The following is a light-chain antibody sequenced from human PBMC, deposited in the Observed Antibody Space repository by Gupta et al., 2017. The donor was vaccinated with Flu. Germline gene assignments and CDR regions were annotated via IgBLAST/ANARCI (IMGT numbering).Light chain of an antibody. CDR3: QSYDSSLSGWV. Sequence: QSVLTQPPSVSGAPGQRVTISCTGSSSNIGAGYDVHWYQRFPGTAPKLLISGNNNRPSGVPDRFSGSKSGTSASLAITGLQAEDETDYYCQSYDSSLSGWVFGGGTNLTVL. CDR2: GNN. CDR1: SSNIGAGYD. J-gene: IGLJ3*02. V-gene: IGLV1-40*01.